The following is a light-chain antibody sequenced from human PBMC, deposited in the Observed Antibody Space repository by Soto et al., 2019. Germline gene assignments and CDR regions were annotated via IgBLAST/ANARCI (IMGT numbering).Light chain of an antibody. V-gene: IGKV3-15*01. CDR3: QHYNNLPIWT. Sequence: EIVMTQSPATLSVSPGERATLSCRASESVSNNLGWYQQKPGQAPRLLIYGASTRATGIPARFSGSGSGTDFTLTISSLQSEDFVVYYSQHYNNLPIWTFGQGTKV. CDR1: ESVSNN. CDR2: GAS. J-gene: IGKJ1*01.